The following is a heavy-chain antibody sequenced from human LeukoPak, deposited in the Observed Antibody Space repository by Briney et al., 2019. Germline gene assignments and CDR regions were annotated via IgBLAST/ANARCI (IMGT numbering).Heavy chain of an antibody. D-gene: IGHD6-13*01. V-gene: IGHV3-23*01. Sequence: GGSLRLSCAASGFTFDDYTMHWVRQAPGKGLEWVSAISVSGGSTYYADSVKGRFTISRDNSKNTLYLQMNSLRAEDTAVYYCAKAPPAAGHNWFDPWGQGTLVTVSS. CDR2: ISVSGGST. CDR1: GFTFDDYT. J-gene: IGHJ5*02. CDR3: AKAPPAAGHNWFDP.